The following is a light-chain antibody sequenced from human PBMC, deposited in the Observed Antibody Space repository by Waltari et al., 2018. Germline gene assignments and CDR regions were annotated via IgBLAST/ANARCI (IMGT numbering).Light chain of an antibody. CDR2: ATS. Sequence: DNQMTQSPSSLSASVGARVTITCRASQIVRTYLNWYQQQPGKAPKLLIFATSHLQSGVPSRVSGGGYETDFTLTSSRLQAEDCATYRCQQSHTFPYTCRQGTKLEIK. CDR3: QQSHTFPYT. J-gene: IGKJ2*01. V-gene: IGKV1-39*01. CDR1: QIVRTY.